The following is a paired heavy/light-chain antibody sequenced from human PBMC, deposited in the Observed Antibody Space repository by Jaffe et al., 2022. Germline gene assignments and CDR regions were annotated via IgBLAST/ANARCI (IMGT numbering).Heavy chain of an antibody. V-gene: IGHV4-38-2*01. Sequence: QVQLQESGPGLVKPSETLSLTCAVSGYSISSGYYWGWIRQPPGKGLEWIGSIYHSGSTYYNPSLKSRVTISVDTSKNQFSLKLSSVTAADTAVYYCASPRVLLWFGEPDAFDIWGQGTMVTVSS. CDR1: GYSISSGYY. CDR2: IYHSGST. CDR3: ASPRVLLWFGEPDAFDI. J-gene: IGHJ3*02. D-gene: IGHD3-10*01.
Light chain of an antibody. J-gene: IGKJ3*01. CDR1: QSVSSY. V-gene: IGKV3-11*01. Sequence: EIVLTQSPATLSLSPGERATLSCRASQSVSSYLAWYQQKPGQAPRLLIYDASNRATGIPARFSGSGSGTDFTLTISSLEPEDFAVYYCQQRSNWPSIFTFGPGTKVDIK. CDR2: DAS. CDR3: QQRSNWPSIFT.